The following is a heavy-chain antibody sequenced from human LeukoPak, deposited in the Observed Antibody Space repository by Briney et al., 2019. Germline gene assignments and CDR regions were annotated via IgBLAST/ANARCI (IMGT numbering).Heavy chain of an antibody. CDR1: GFTFSSYS. CDR3: ARDFTATMGGY. D-gene: IGHD5-12*01. V-gene: IGHV3-21*01. CDR2: ISSSSSYI. J-gene: IGHJ4*02. Sequence: GGSLRLSCAASGFTFSSYSMTWVRQAPGKGLEWVSSISSSSSYIYYADSVKGRFTISRDNAKNSLCLQMNSLRAEDTAVYYCARDFTATMGGYWGQGTLVTVSS.